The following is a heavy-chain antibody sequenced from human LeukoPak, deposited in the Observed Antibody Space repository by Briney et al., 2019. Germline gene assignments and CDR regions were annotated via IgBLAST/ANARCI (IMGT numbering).Heavy chain of an antibody. V-gene: IGHV1-2*02. CDR2: TNPNSGGT. J-gene: IGHJ4*02. CDR3: ARPTQPYCSSTSCYRGHRLECDY. Sequence: ASVKVSCKASGYTFTGYYMHWVRQAPGQGLEWMGWTNPNSGGTNYAQKFQGRVTMTRDTSISTAYMELSRLRSDDTAVYYCARPTQPYCSSTSCYRGHRLECDYWGKGTLVTVSS. CDR1: GYTFTGYY. D-gene: IGHD2-2*02.